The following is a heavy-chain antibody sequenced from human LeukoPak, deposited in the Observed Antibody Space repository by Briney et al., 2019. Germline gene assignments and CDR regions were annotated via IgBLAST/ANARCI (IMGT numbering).Heavy chain of an antibody. J-gene: IGHJ4*02. CDR2: IKQDGSEK. D-gene: IGHD1-26*01. CDR1: GFTFSTYW. Sequence: GGSLRLSCAASGFTFSTYWMSWVRQAPGKGLEWVANIKQDGSEKYYVDSVKGRFTISRDNAKNSLYLQMNSLRAEDTAAYYCARLVGAYPLFDYWGQGTLVTVSS. CDR3: ARLVGAYPLFDY. V-gene: IGHV3-7*01.